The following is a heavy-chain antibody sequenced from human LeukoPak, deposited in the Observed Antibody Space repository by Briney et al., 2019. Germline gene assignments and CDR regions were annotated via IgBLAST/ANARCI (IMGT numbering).Heavy chain of an antibody. D-gene: IGHD2-15*01. Sequence: SETLSLTCTVSGGSISGSSYYWGWSRQPPGEGLEWIGSISYSGSTYYNPSLESRVTISVDTSKNQFSLKLSSVTAADTAVYYCARRMVAATPGHYWGQGTLVTISS. CDR3: ARRMVAATPGHY. CDR1: GGSISGSSYY. V-gene: IGHV4-39*01. CDR2: ISYSGST. J-gene: IGHJ4*02.